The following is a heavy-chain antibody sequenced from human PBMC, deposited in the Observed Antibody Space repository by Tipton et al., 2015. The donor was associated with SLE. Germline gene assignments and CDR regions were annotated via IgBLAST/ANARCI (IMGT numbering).Heavy chain of an antibody. V-gene: IGHV5-51*01. CDR2: IYPADSDI. CDR3: ARHWEATVDY. D-gene: IGHD5-12*01. CDR1: GYRFPSYW. Sequence: QLVQSGAEVKKPGDSLKISCKGSGYRFPSYWIGWARQMPGKGLEWMGIIYPADSDIRYSPTFQGQVTISADKSIATAYLQWSSLPGTDTGMYYCARHWEATVDYWGQGTLVTLSS. J-gene: IGHJ4*02.